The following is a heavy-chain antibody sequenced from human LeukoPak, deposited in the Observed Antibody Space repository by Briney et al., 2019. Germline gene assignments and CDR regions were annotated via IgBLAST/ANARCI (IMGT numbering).Heavy chain of an antibody. D-gene: IGHD2-21*01. CDR1: GGSISSGGYY. CDR2: IYHSGST. Sequence: SETLSLTCTVSGGSISSGGYYWSWIRRPPGKGLEWIGYIYHSGSTYYDPSLKSRVTISVDRLKNQFSLKLSSVTAADTAVYYCATQGIVDYWGQGTLVTVSS. J-gene: IGHJ4*02. CDR3: ATQGIVDY. V-gene: IGHV4-30-2*01.